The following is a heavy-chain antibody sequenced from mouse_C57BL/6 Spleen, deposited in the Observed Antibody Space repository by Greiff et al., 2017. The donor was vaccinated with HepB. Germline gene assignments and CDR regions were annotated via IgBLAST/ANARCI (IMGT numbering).Heavy chain of an antibody. CDR2: INPNNGGT. V-gene: IGHV1-18*01. CDR3: ARHYYSNSWYFDV. Sequence: VQLQQSGPELVKPGASVKIPCKASGYTFTDYSMDWVKQSHGKSLEWIGDINPNNGGTIYNQKFKGKATLTVDKSSSTAYMELRSLTSEDTAVYYYARHYYSNSWYFDVWGTGTTVTVSS. J-gene: IGHJ1*03. D-gene: IGHD2-5*01. CDR1: GYTFTDYS.